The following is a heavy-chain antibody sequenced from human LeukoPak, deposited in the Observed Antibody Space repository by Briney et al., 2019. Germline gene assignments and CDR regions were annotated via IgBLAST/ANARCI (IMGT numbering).Heavy chain of an antibody. Sequence: SETLSLTCNVSGASFNYYYWSWIRQPAGKGLEWIGRIYNSGTTNYNPSLESRVTISIDRSKNQFSLKLTSVTAADTAVYYCANSISMDFEYWGQGTLVTVSS. V-gene: IGHV4-4*07. J-gene: IGHJ4*02. CDR3: ANSISMDFEY. CDR1: GASFNYYY. CDR2: IYNSGTT. D-gene: IGHD2/OR15-2a*01.